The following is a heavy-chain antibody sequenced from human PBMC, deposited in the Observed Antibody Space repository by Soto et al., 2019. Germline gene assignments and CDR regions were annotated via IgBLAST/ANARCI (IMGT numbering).Heavy chain of an antibody. CDR1: GFTFSSYW. CDR3: ARVVGTATPGTGRYYFDY. J-gene: IGHJ4*02. Sequence: GGSLRLSCAASGFTFSSYWMHWVRQAPGKGLVWVSRINSDGSSTSYADSVKGRFTISRDNAKNTLYLQMNSLRAEDTAVYYCARVVGTATPGTGRYYFDYWGQGTLVTVSS. V-gene: IGHV3-74*01. CDR2: INSDGSST. D-gene: IGHD5-18*01.